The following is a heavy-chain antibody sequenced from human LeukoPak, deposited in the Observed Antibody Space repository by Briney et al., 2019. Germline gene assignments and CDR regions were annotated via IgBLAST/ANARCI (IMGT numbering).Heavy chain of an antibody. Sequence: GGSLRLSCAASGFTFSSYGMHWVRQAPSKGLEWVAFIRYDGSNKYYADSVKGRFTITRDNSKNTLYLQMNSLRAEDTAVYYCAKVGRAARANYMDVWGKGTTVTVSS. J-gene: IGHJ6*03. V-gene: IGHV3-30*02. CDR2: IRYDGSNK. CDR1: GFTFSSYG. CDR3: AKVGRAARANYMDV. D-gene: IGHD6-6*01.